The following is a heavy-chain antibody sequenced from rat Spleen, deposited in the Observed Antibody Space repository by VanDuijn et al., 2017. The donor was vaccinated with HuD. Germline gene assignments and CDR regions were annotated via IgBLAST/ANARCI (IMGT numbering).Heavy chain of an antibody. V-gene: IGHV5-29*01. D-gene: IGHD3-4*01. J-gene: IGHJ4*01. CDR1: GFTFNNYW. CDR3: ARQPQRGVMDA. CDR2: LSYDGITT. Sequence: EVQLVESGGGLVQPGRSLKLSCVASGFTFNNYWMTWIRQAPGKGLEWVATLSYDGITTYYRDSVKGRFTISSENAKSTLYLEMDSLRSEDTATYYCARQPQRGVMDAWGQGASVTVSS.